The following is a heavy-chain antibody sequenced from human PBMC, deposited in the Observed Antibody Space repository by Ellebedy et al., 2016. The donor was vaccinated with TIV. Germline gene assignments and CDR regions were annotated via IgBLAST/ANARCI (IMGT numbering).Heavy chain of an antibody. CDR2: ISSSSSYT. CDR1: GFTFSDYY. CDR3: ARGGRYSTQDWARPYDY. V-gene: IGHV3-11*06. D-gene: IGHD1-26*01. J-gene: IGHJ4*02. Sequence: GESLKISCAASGFTFSDYYMIWIRQAPGKGLEWVSYISSSSSYTNYAGSVKGRFTISRDNAKNSLTLQMNSLRVEDTAVYYCARGGRYSTQDWARPYDYWGQGTLVTVSS.